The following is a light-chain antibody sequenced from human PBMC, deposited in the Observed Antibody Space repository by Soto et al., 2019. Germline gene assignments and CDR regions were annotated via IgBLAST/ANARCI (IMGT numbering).Light chain of an antibody. Sequence: QPVLTQPPSVSGTPGHKVCISCYGSTSNLGGNTVNWYQQLPGTAPKLLIYTNNQRPSGVPDRFSGSKSGTSASLAISDLRSEDEADFYCAAWDDSLNAVVFGGGTKLTVL. J-gene: IGLJ2*01. CDR3: AAWDDSLNAVV. CDR2: TNN. V-gene: IGLV1-44*01. CDR1: TSNLGGNT.